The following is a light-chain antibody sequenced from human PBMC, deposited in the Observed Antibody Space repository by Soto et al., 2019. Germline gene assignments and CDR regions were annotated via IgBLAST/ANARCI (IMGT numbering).Light chain of an antibody. Sequence: DIQMTQSPSTLSASVGDRVTITCRASESMSNCLAWYQQKPGKAPKLLISGTSSLQSGVPSRFSGSASGTEFALTITSLQPDDIGTYYCQQCHRYLTFGQGTKVEMK. CDR2: GTS. CDR3: QQCHRYLT. CDR1: ESMSNC. J-gene: IGKJ1*01. V-gene: IGKV1-5*01.